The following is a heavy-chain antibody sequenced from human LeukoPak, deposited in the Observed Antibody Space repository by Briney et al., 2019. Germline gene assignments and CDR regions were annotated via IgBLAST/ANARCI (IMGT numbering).Heavy chain of an antibody. CDR2: INHSGST. CDR1: GGSFSSYY. D-gene: IGHD3-10*01. V-gene: IGHV4-34*01. Sequence: SETLSLTCAVYGGSFSSYYWSWLRQPPGKGLEWIGEINHSGSTNYNPSLKSRVTISVDTSKNQFSPKLSSVTAADAAVYYCARRPYYYGSGRLNWFDPWGQGTLVTVSS. J-gene: IGHJ5*02. CDR3: ARRPYYYGSGRLNWFDP.